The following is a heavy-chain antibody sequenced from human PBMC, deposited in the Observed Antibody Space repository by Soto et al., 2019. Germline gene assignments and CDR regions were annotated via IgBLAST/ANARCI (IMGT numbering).Heavy chain of an antibody. D-gene: IGHD3-10*01. CDR2: TYYRSKWYN. V-gene: IGHV6-1*01. CDR1: GDSVSSNSAA. CDR3: AGGVPRSRDNWFDP. Sequence: QVQLQQSGPGLVEPSQTLSLTCAISGDSVSSNSAAWNWIRQSPSRGLEWLGRTYYRSKWYNDYAVSVKSRITINPDTSKNQFSLQLNSVTPEDTAVYYCAGGVPRSRDNWFDPWGQGTLVTVSS. J-gene: IGHJ5*02.